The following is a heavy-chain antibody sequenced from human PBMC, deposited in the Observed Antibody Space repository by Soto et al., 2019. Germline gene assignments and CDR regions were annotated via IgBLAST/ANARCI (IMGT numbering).Heavy chain of an antibody. J-gene: IGHJ5*02. CDR2: MNPNSGNT. Sequence: QVQLVQSGAEVKKPGASVKVSCKASGYTFTSYDINWVRQATGQGLEWMGWMNPNSGNTGYAQKFQGKVTMTRNTSISTAYMELSRLRSEDTAVYYCARGRNRGDSSSSDDWFDPWGQGTLVTVSS. D-gene: IGHD6-6*01. V-gene: IGHV1-8*01. CDR1: GYTFTSYD. CDR3: ARGRNRGDSSSSDDWFDP.